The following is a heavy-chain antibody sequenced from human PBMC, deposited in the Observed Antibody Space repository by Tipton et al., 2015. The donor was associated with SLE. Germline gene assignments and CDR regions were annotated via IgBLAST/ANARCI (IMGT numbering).Heavy chain of an antibody. J-gene: IGHJ4*02. D-gene: IGHD6-19*01. V-gene: IGHV4-34*01. CDR3: ARGIAVATPGY. CDR2: INHSGTT. CDR1: GGSFSGYY. Sequence: GLVKPSETLSLTCAVYGGSFSGYYWSWIRQPPGKRLEWIGEINHSGTTNYNPSLKSRVTISVDTSKNQFSLKLSSVTAADTAVYYCARGIAVATPGYWGQGTLVTVSS.